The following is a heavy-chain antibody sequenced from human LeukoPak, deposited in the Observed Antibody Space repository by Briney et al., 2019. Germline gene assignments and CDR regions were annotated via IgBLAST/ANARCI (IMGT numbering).Heavy chain of an antibody. CDR2: IIPIFGTA. CDR1: GYTFTSYY. V-gene: IGHV1-69*13. D-gene: IGHD2-2*02. J-gene: IGHJ4*02. CDR3: ARTVQLLYTHFDY. Sequence: SVKVSCKASGYTFTSYYMHWVRQAPGQGLEWMGGIIPIFGTANYAQKFQGRVTITADESTSTAYMELSSLRSEDTAVYYCARTVQLLYTHFDYWGQGTLVTVSS.